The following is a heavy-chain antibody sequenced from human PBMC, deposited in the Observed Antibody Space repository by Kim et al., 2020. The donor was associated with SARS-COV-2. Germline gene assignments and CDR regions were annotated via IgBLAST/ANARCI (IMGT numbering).Heavy chain of an antibody. J-gene: IGHJ5*02. D-gene: IGHD5-18*01. Sequence: GGSLRLSCAASGFTFSSYAMHWVRQAPGKGLEWVAVISYDGSNKYYADSVKGRFTISRDNSKNTLYLQMNSLRAEDTAVYYCARRGVDTALVRDNWFDPWGQGTLVTVSS. CDR3: ARRGVDTALVRDNWFDP. V-gene: IGHV3-30-3*01. CDR1: GFTFSSYA. CDR2: ISYDGSNK.